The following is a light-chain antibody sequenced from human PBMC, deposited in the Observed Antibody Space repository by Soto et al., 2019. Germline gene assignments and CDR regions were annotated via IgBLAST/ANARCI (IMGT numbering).Light chain of an antibody. Sequence: QSVLTQPPSVSGAPRQSVPISCSGSSSNIGSNAVNWYQQFPGKAPKLLIYYDDLLASGVSARFPGSKSGTSASLAVSGLQSEDEADYYCAAWDDSTKSHVFGTGTKVTVL. CDR3: AAWDDSTKSHV. V-gene: IGLV1-36*01. CDR2: YDD. J-gene: IGLJ1*01. CDR1: SSNIGSNA.